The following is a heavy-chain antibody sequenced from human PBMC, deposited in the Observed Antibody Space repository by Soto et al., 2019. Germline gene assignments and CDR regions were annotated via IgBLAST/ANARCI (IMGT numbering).Heavy chain of an antibody. CDR2: IKSKTDGGTT. V-gene: IGHV3-15*01. Sequence: GGSLRLSCAASGFTFSNAWMSWVRQAPGKGLEWVGRIKSKTDGGTTDYAAPVKGRFTISRDDSKNTLYLQMNSLKTENTAVYYCTTGRISPDALDIWGQGTMVTVSS. CDR1: GFTFSNAW. J-gene: IGHJ3*02. CDR3: TTGRISPDALDI.